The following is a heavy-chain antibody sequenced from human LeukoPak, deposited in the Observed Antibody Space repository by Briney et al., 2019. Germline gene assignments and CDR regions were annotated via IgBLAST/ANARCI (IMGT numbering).Heavy chain of an antibody. CDR1: GLACSSRG. CDR3: AKDIGSYYDY. D-gene: IGHD3-10*01. J-gene: IGHJ4*02. Sequence: GPLRLPCLRSGLACSSRGMRRARRAPGKGIEWVTFIQYDGSKKYYADSVKGRFTISRDNSKNTLYLEMNSLRAEDTAVYYCAKDIGSYYDYWGQGILVTVSS. CDR2: IQYDGSKK. V-gene: IGHV3-30*02.